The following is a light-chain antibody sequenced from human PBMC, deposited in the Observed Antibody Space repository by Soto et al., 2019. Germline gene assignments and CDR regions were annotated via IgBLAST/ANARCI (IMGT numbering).Light chain of an antibody. CDR3: SSYTRSSTRYVV. Sequence: QSALTQPASVSGSPGQSITISCTGTSSDIGGYNYVSWYQQHPGKAPKLMIYDVSNRPSGVSNRFSGSKSGNTASLTISGLQGEYEADYYCSSYTRSSTRYVVFGGGTKLTVL. CDR2: DVS. J-gene: IGLJ2*01. CDR1: SSDIGGYNY. V-gene: IGLV2-14*01.